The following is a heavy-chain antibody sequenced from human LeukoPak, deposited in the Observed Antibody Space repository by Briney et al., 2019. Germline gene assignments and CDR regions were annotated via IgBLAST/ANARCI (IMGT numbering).Heavy chain of an antibody. D-gene: IGHD3-22*01. J-gene: IGHJ3*02. V-gene: IGHV4-59*11. Sequence: PSETLSLTCTVSGGSISSHYWSWIRQPPGKGLEWIGYIYYSGSTNYNPSLKSRVTISVDTSKNQFSLKLSSVTAADTAVYYCARGSSGYYKHAFDIWGQGTMVTVSS. CDR3: ARGSSGYYKHAFDI. CDR1: GGSISSHY. CDR2: IYYSGST.